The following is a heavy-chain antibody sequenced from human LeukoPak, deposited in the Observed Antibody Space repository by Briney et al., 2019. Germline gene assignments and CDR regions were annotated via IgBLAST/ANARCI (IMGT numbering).Heavy chain of an antibody. CDR3: ARDRAPDYYGSGSDDAFDI. V-gene: IGHV3-23*01. Sequence: GGSLRLSCAASGFTFSSHAMSWVRQAPGKGLEWVSAISGSGGSTYYADSVKGRFTISRDNSKNSLYLQMNSLRDEDTAVYYCARDRAPDYYGSGSDDAFDIWGQGTMVTVSS. J-gene: IGHJ3*02. D-gene: IGHD3-10*01. CDR1: GFTFSSHA. CDR2: ISGSGGST.